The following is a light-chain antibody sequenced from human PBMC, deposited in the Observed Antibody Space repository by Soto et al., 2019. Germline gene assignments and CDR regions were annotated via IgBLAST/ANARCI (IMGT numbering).Light chain of an antibody. Sequence: IVMKLSAPTLAVYPNERVIRCCSVSQSVRSNLAWYQQKPGQAPRLLIYGASTRATGLPARFSGSGSGTDFTLTISRLQSEDFAVYSCQQYTTWAPSTFARG. CDR1: QSVRSN. CDR3: QQYTTWAPST. V-gene: IGKV3-15*01. J-gene: IGKJ5*01. CDR2: GAS.